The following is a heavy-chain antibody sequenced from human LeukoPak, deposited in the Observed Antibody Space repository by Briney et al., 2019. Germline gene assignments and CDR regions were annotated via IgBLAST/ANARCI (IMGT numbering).Heavy chain of an antibody. Sequence: SETLSLTCTVSGVSITTGFHWNWIRQRPGEGLEWIGHIYYSGDTYYNPSLVSRITMSPDASKNQFSLKMSSVTAADTAVYYCARVGVDWGAFDIWGQGTMVTVSS. CDR1: GVSITTGFH. D-gene: IGHD2-15*01. CDR3: ARVGVDWGAFDI. V-gene: IGHV4-31*03. CDR2: IYYSGDT. J-gene: IGHJ3*02.